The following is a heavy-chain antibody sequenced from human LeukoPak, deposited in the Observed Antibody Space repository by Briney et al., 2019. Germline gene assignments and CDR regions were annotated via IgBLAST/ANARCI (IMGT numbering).Heavy chain of an antibody. CDR1: GGSISSSSHY. J-gene: IGHJ6*02. V-gene: IGHV4-39*07. CDR3: ARDLGRATNPYRNNGMDV. D-gene: IGHD5-12*01. CDR2: IYYSGST. Sequence: SETLSLTCTVSGGSISSSSHYWGWIRQPPGKGLEWIGSIYYSGSTYYNPSLKSRVTISVGTSKNQFSLKLSSVTAADTAVYYCARDLGRATNPYRNNGMDVWGQGTTVTVSS.